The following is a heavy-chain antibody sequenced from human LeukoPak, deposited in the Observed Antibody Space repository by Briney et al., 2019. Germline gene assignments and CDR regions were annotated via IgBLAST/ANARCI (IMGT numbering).Heavy chain of an antibody. V-gene: IGHV4-59*01. J-gene: IGHJ4*02. CDR1: GGSISSYY. CDR2: IYYSGSP. D-gene: IGHD3-10*01. CDR3: ARSWGTMVRGLINIGYYFDY. Sequence: SETLSLTCTVSGGSISSYYWSWIRQPPGRGLEWIGYIYYSGSPNYKPSLKSRVTISVNTSNNQFSLRLSSVTAADTAVYYCARSWGTMVRGLINIGYYFDYWGQGTLVTVSS.